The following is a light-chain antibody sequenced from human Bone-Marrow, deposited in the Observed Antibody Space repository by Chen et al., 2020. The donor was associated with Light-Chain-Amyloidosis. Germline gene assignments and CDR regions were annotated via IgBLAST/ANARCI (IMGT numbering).Light chain of an antibody. Sequence: SYELTQPPSVSVSPGQTARITCSGDDLPTKYAYWYQQKPGQAPGLVIHRDTERPSGIAERFSGSSSGTTATLTSSGVEAEDEADYHCQSADSSGTYEGRFGGGTKRTV. J-gene: IGLJ2*01. CDR2: RDT. V-gene: IGLV3-25*03. CDR1: DLPTKY. CDR3: QSADSSGTYEGR.